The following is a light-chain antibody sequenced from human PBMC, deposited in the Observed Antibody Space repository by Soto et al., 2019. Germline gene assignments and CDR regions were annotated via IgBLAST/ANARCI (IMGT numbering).Light chain of an antibody. Sequence: EIVLTQSPGTLSLSPGERATLSCRTSQSVTSTYLAWYQQKPGQAPRLLIYGASSRATGIPDRFSGSGSGTHLTLTISRLEPEDFAIYYCQQYITSPPRTFGQGTKVEIK. J-gene: IGKJ1*01. CDR2: GAS. CDR1: QSVTSTY. V-gene: IGKV3-20*01. CDR3: QQYITSPPRT.